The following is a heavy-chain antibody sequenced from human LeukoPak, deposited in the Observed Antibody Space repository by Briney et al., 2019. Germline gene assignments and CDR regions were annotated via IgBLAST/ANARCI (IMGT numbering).Heavy chain of an antibody. D-gene: IGHD6-6*01. CDR2: IYYSGST. CDR3: ASSIAAQGGWFDP. CDR1: GGSISSYY. J-gene: IGHJ5*02. Sequence: SETLSLTCTVSGGSISSYYWSWIRQPPGKGLEWIGYIYYSGSTNHNPSLKSRVTISVDTSKNQFSLKLSSVTAADTAVYYCASSIAAQGGWFDPWGQGTLVTVSS. V-gene: IGHV4-59*01.